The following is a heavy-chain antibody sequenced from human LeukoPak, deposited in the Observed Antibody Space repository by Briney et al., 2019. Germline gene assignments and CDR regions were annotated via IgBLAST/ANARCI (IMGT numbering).Heavy chain of an antibody. Sequence: SGGSLRLSCAASGFTVSSNYMSWVRQAPGKGLEWVSVIYSGGSTYYADSVKGRFTISRDNSKNTLYLQMNSLRAEDTAVYYCAREGTYSSSFKALGGMDVWGQGTTVTVSS. J-gene: IGHJ6*02. CDR3: AREGTYSSSFKALGGMDV. D-gene: IGHD6-13*01. CDR2: IYSGGST. CDR1: GFTVSSNY. V-gene: IGHV3-53*01.